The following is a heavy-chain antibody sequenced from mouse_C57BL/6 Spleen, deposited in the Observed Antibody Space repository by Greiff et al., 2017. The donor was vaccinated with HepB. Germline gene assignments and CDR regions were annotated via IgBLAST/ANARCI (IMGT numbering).Heavy chain of an antibody. CDR3: ARDQVPY. CDR2: ISDGGSYT. CDR1: GFTFSSYA. J-gene: IGHJ3*01. Sequence: EVHLVESGGGLVKPGGSLKLSCAATGFTFSSYAMSWVRQTPEKRLEWVATISDGGSYTYYPDNVKGRFTISRDNAKNNLYLQMSHLKSEDTAMYYCARDQVPYWGQGTLVTVSA. V-gene: IGHV5-4*01. D-gene: IGHD3-2*02.